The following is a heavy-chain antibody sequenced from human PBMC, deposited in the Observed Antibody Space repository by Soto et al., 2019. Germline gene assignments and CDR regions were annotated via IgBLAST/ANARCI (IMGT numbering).Heavy chain of an antibody. CDR2: IGGGGGST. CDR3: AKERLARGADY. J-gene: IGHJ4*02. Sequence: EVQLLDSGGDSVQPGGSLRLSCAASGFAFANYAMTWVRQASGKGLEWVSTIGGGGGSTYYADSVRGRFTISRDNSKNTVYLQMNSLRAEDTAVYFCAKERLARGADYRGQGTLVTVSS. D-gene: IGHD6-6*01. CDR1: GFAFANYA. V-gene: IGHV3-23*01.